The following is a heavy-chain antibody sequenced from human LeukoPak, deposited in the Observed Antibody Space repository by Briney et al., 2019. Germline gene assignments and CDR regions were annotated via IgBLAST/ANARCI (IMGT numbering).Heavy chain of an antibody. CDR3: ARDGRYCTSTSCLDYYGMDV. Sequence: SETLSLTCAVYGGSFSGYNWSWIRQPPGKGLEWIGEINHSGSTNYNPSLESRVTMSVDTSKSQFSLKLSSVSAADTAMYFCARDGRYCTSTSCLDYYGMDVWGQGTTVTVSS. CDR2: INHSGST. CDR1: GGSFSGYN. D-gene: IGHD2-2*01. J-gene: IGHJ6*02. V-gene: IGHV4-34*01.